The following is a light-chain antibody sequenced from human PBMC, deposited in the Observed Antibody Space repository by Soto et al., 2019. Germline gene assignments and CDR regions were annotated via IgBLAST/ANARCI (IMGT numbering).Light chain of an antibody. V-gene: IGLV1-44*01. CDR1: SSNIGSNT. CDR2: GNN. CDR3: AAWDDSLNGRV. Sequence: QSVLTQPPSASGTPGQRVTISCSGSSSNIGSNTVNWYQQFPGTAPKLLIYGNNQRPSGVPDRFSGSKSGTSASLAISRLQSEDEADYYCAAWDDSLNGRVFGGGTKLTVL. J-gene: IGLJ2*01.